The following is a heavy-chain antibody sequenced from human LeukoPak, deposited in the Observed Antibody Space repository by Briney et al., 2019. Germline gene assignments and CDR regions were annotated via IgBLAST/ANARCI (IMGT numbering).Heavy chain of an antibody. CDR1: GFTFDDYA. Sequence: GGSLRLSCAASGFTFDDYAMHWVRQAPGKGLEWVSGISWNSGSIGYADPVKGRFTISRDNAKNSLYLQMNSLRAEDTALYYCAKDIGSSGLDYWGQGTLVTVSS. CDR2: ISWNSGSI. CDR3: AKDIGSSGLDY. D-gene: IGHD6-13*01. J-gene: IGHJ4*02. V-gene: IGHV3-9*01.